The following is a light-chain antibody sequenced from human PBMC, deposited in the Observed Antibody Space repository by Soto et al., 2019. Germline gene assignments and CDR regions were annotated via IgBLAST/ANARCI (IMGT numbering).Light chain of an antibody. J-gene: IGLJ1*01. V-gene: IGLV2-14*03. CDR3: VSYTSSTTDV. CDR1: SSDVGGSNF. CDR2: DVA. Sequence: QSVLTQPASVSDSPGQSITISCTGTSSDVGGSNFVSWYQQHPGKPPKLIIYDVANRPSGVSSRFSGSKSCSTASLIISRLQTEDEADYYCVSYTSSTTDVFGTGTKVTVL.